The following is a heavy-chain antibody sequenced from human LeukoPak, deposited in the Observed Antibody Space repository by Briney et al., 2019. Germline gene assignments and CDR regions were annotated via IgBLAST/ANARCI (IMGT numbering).Heavy chain of an antibody. V-gene: IGHV3-30-3*01. CDR3: AKDPDSSGYYYFDY. J-gene: IGHJ4*02. CDR1: GFTFSSYA. D-gene: IGHD3-22*01. CDR2: ISYDGSNK. Sequence: GRSLRLSCAASGFTFSSYAMHWVRQAPGKGLEWVAVISYDGSNKYYADSVKGRFTISRDNSKNTLYLQMNSLRAEDTAVYYCAKDPDSSGYYYFDYWGQGTLVTVSS.